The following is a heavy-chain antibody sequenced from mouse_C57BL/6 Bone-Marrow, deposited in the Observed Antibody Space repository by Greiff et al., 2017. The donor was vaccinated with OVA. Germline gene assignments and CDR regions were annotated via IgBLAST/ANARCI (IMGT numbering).Heavy chain of an antibody. D-gene: IGHD1-1*01. CDR3: ERRGSDYYGSEERDY. CDR2: INPSSGYT. CDR1: GYTFTSYW. J-gene: IGHJ2*01. Sequence: VKLMESGAELVKPGASVKLSCKASGYTFTSYWMHWVNQRPGQGLEWIGYINPSSGYTKYNQKFKDKATLTADKSSRTAYMQLSRLSSEASAVYAGERRGSDYYGSEERDYWGQGTTVTVSS. V-gene: IGHV1-7*01.